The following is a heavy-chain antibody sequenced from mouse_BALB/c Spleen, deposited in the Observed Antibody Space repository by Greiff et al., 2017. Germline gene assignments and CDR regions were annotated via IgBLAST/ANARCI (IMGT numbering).Heavy chain of an antibody. Sequence: EVQLQESGPELVKPGASVKMSCKASGYTFTSYVMHWVKQKPGQGLEWIGYINPYNDGTKYNEKFKGKATLTSDKSSSTAYMELSSLTSEDSAVYYCARSDRYDGNAMDYWGQGTSVTVSS. D-gene: IGHD2-14*01. J-gene: IGHJ4*01. CDR1: GYTFTSYV. CDR2: INPYNDGT. CDR3: ARSDRYDGNAMDY. V-gene: IGHV1-14*01.